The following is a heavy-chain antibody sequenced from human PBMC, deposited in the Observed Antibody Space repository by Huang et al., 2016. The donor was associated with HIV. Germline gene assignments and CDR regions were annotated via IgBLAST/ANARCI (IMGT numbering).Heavy chain of an antibody. V-gene: IGHV4-39*01. CDR3: ARHGRVAGHYYNNMDV. D-gene: IGHD6-19*01. Sequence: LQLQESGPGLVKSSETLSLICTVSGGSISSSSYYWGWIRQPPGKGPEWIGSIYYSGNTYYNPPLKSRVTMSVDTSKNQFSLKVDSVTAADTAVYYCARHGRVAGHYYNNMDVWGRGTTVTVSS. J-gene: IGHJ6*02. CDR1: GGSISSSSYY. CDR2: IYYSGNT.